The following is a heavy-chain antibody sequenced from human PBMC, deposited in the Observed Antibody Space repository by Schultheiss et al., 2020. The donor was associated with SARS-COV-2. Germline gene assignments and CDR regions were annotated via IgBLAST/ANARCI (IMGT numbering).Heavy chain of an antibody. CDR1: GGTFSSYA. CDR3: ASSYSPPQIAVVVQWFDY. D-gene: IGHD6-19*01. Sequence: ASVKVSCKASGGTFSSYAISWVRQAPGQGLEWMGWINPNSGGTNYAQKLQGRVTMTTDTSTSTAYMELRSLRSDDTAVYYCASSYSPPQIAVVVQWFDYWGQGTLVTVSS. CDR2: INPNSGGT. V-gene: IGHV1-18*01. J-gene: IGHJ4*02.